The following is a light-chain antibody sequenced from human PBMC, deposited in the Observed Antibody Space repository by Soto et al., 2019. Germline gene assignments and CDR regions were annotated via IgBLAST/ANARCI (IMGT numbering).Light chain of an antibody. J-gene: IGLJ1*01. CDR2: DVS. CDR1: SSDVGGYNY. Sequence: QFVMTQPTSVLGFPVHSITISCTGTSSDVGGYNYVSWYQQHPGKAPKFMIYDVSNRPSGVSNRFSGSKSGNTASLTISGLQAEDEADYYCSSYTTSNTRQIVFGTGTKVTVL. V-gene: IGLV2-14*01. CDR3: SSYTTSNTRQIV.